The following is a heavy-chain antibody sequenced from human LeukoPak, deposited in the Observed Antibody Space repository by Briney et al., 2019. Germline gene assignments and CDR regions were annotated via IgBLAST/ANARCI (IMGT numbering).Heavy chain of an antibody. V-gene: IGHV4-59*11. Sequence: SGTLSLTCSVSGDSISMHYWSWIRQPPGKGLEWIGYIDHTGSTNYNLSLNSRVTISRDTSKNHFSLELSSVTAADTAVYFCARGRVSSSSWSSTYYYYFYMEVWGKGTTVTVSS. CDR3: ARGRVSSSSWSSTYYYYFYMEV. CDR1: GDSISMHY. CDR2: IDHTGST. D-gene: IGHD6-13*01. J-gene: IGHJ6*03.